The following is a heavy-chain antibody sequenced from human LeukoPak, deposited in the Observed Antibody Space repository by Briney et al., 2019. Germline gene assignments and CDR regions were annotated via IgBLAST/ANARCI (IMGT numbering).Heavy chain of an antibody. V-gene: IGHV1-46*01. J-gene: IGHJ4*02. D-gene: IGHD3-10*01. CDR3: ARDMGAYGSGSYYDY. Sequence: ASVKVSCKASGYTFTSYYMHWVRQAPGQGLEWMGLINPSGSSTSYAQKFQGRVTITADESTSTAYMELSSLRSEDTAVYYCARDMGAYGSGSYYDYWGQGTLVTVSS. CDR1: GYTFTSYY. CDR2: INPSGSST.